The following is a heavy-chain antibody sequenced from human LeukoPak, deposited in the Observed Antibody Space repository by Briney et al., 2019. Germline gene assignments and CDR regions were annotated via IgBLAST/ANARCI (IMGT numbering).Heavy chain of an antibody. Sequence: SETLSLTCAVSGGSISSGGYSWSWIRQPPGKGLEWIGYIYHSGSTYYNPSLKSRLTISVDRSKNQFSLKLSSVTAAHTAVYYCARGESRGTIGTTPWAGWFDPWGQGTLVTVSS. D-gene: IGHD1-1*01. CDR3: ARGESRGTIGTTPWAGWFDP. CDR2: IYHSGST. V-gene: IGHV4-30-2*01. CDR1: GGSISSGGYS. J-gene: IGHJ5*02.